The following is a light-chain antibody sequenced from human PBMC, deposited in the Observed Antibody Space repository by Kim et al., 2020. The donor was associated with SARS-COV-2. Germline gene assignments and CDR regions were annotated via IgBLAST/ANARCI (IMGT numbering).Light chain of an antibody. J-gene: IGLJ2*01. CDR1: SLRMYF. Sequence: LGQTVRITCQGDSLRMYFANWYRQMPGQAPVLVFYGKDKRPSGIPARFSGSNSGDTATLTITGAQAEDEAEYHCSARDISGYHLVLFGGVTQLTVL. V-gene: IGLV3-19*01. CDR3: SARDISGYHLVL. CDR2: GKD.